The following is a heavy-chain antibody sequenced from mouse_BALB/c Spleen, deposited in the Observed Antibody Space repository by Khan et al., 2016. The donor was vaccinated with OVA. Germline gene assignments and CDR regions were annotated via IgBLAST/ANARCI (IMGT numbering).Heavy chain of an antibody. CDR3: TREGDGHWGFAY. D-gene: IGHD2-3*01. V-gene: IGHV1-5*01. Sequence: EVQLQQSGTVLARPGASVKMSCKASGYTFTSYWMHWVKKRPGQGLEWIGAIYPGNSYTSYNQKFKGKAKLPAVTSTNTAYMELSSLTNEDSAVYCCTREGDGHWGFAYWGQGTLVTVSA. J-gene: IGHJ3*01. CDR1: GYTFTSYW. CDR2: IYPGNSYT.